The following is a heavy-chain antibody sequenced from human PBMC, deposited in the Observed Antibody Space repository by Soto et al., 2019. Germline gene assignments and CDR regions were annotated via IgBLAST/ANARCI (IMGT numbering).Heavy chain of an antibody. CDR2: IIPIFGTA. D-gene: IGHD2-2*02. CDR3: ARADCSSTSCYRWGSYYYGMDV. J-gene: IGHJ6*02. V-gene: IGHV1-69*06. Sequence: QVQLVQSGAEVKKPGSSVKVSCKASGGTFSSYAISWVRQAPGQGLEWMGGIIPIFGTANYAQEFQGRVTITADKSTSTAYMELSSLRSEDTAVYYCARADCSSTSCYRWGSYYYGMDVWGQGTTVTVSS. CDR1: GGTFSSYA.